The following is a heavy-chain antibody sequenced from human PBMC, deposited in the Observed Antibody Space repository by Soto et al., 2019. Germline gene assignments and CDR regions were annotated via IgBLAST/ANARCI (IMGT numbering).Heavy chain of an antibody. CDR3: AREDYYGSGHYFDY. Sequence: QVQLVQSGAEVKKPGASVKLSCKASGYTFTSYYLHWVRQAPGQGLEWMGTINPSGGSTNYAQKFQGRVTMTRDTCTSTGYLYLNSLRSEDTAVYYCAREDYYGSGHYFDYWGQGTLATVSS. CDR1: GYTFTSYY. V-gene: IGHV1-46*01. J-gene: IGHJ4*02. CDR2: INPSGGST. D-gene: IGHD3-10*01.